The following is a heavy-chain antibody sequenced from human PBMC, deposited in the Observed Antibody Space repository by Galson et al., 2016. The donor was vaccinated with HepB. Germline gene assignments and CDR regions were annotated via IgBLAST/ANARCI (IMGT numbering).Heavy chain of an antibody. CDR1: GGSISSSTYY. J-gene: IGHJ5*02. V-gene: IGHV4-39*01. D-gene: IGHD6-13*01. CDR2: INYSGRT. CDR3: ARHELSSNWYRLWFDP. Sequence: SETLSLTCTVSGGSISSSTYYWGWIRQPPGTGLEWIGSINYSGRTFYNPSLKSRVTISVDTSKNQFSLKLSSVTAADTAIYYCARHELSSNWYRLWFDPWGQGTLVTVSS.